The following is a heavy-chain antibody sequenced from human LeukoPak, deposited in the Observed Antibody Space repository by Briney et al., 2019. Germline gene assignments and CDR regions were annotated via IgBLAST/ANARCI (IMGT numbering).Heavy chain of an antibody. J-gene: IGHJ3*02. CDR2: ISSSGSIT. D-gene: IGHD3-10*01. V-gene: IGHV3-48*01. CDR3: ARPGITAFDI. Sequence: GGSLRLSCVASGFTLSSHNINWVRQAPGKGLEWVSHISSSGSITYCGDSVKGRITISRDNAKNSVSLYMNSLRAEDSAVYYCARPGITAFDIWGQGTMVTVSS. CDR1: GFTLSSHN.